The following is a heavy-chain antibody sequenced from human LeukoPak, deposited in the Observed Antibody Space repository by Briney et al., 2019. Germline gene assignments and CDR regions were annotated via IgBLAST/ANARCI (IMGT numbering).Heavy chain of an antibody. J-gene: IGHJ4*02. CDR1: GGTFSSYA. D-gene: IGHD1-14*01. CDR3: ARGSRPATYYFDY. Sequence: EASVKVSCKASGGTFSSYAISWVRQAPGQGLEWMGRIIPILGIANYAQKFQGRVTITADKSTSTAYMELSSLRSEDTAVYYCARGSRPATYYFDYWGQGTLVTVSS. CDR2: IIPILGIA. V-gene: IGHV1-69*04.